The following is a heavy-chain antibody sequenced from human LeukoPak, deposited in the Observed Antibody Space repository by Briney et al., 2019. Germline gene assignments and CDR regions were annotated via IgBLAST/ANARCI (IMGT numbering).Heavy chain of an antibody. Sequence: SQTLSLTCAVSGGSISSGGYSWSWIRQPPGKGLEWIGYIYHSGSTYYNPSLKSRVTISVYRSKNQFSLKLSSVTAADTAVYYCARAHDYGDRRFDYWGQGTLVTVSS. J-gene: IGHJ4*02. CDR3: ARAHDYGDRRFDY. CDR2: IYHSGST. D-gene: IGHD4-17*01. V-gene: IGHV4-30-2*01. CDR1: GGSISSGGYS.